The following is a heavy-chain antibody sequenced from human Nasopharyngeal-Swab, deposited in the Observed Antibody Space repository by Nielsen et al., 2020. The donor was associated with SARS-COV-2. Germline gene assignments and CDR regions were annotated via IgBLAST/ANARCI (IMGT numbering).Heavy chain of an antibody. CDR1: GYTFTHYW. V-gene: IGHV5-51*01. D-gene: IGHD3-10*01. Sequence: GESLKISCTGSGYTFTHYWLGWVRQRPGKGLEWMGTISPGDSDARYSPSFRGHVTISVDNSISTTYLQWSTLRASDSAMYYCARRAGGGSYWIFDMWGQGTMVTVSP. J-gene: IGHJ3*02. CDR2: ISPGDSDA. CDR3: ARRAGGGSYWIFDM.